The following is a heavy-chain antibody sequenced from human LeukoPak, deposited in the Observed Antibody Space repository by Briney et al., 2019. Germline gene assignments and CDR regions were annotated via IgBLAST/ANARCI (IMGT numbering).Heavy chain of an antibody. J-gene: IGHJ4*02. CDR2: ISKDGNYK. Sequence: KGLEWGAVISKDGNYKYYTDSVKGRFTISRENYGNTVLLPMKSLRTEHTSVYYCARDEGYYTWGGFGADSWSQGTLVSVSS. CDR3: ARDEGYYTWGGFGADS. V-gene: IGHV3-30*03. D-gene: IGHD3-16*01.